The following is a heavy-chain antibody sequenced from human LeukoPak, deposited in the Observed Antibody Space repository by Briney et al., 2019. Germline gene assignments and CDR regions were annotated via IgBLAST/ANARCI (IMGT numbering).Heavy chain of an antibody. V-gene: IGHV5-51*01. J-gene: IGHJ4*02. CDR3: ARLSDCSSTSCYADY. CDR2: IYPGDSDT. CDR1: GYSFTTHW. D-gene: IGHD2-2*01. Sequence: GESLKISCRASGYSFTTHWIAWVRQMPGKGLEWMGIIYPGDSDTRYSPSFQGQVTISADKSINTAYLQWSSLKASDTAMYYCARLSDCSSTSCYADYWGQGTLVTVSS.